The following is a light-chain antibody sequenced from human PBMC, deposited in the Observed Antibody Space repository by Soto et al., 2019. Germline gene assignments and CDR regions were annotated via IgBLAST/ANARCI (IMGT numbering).Light chain of an antibody. Sequence: QSVLTQPASVSGSPGQSITISCTGTSSDVGGYNYVSWHQQHPGKAPKLMLYAVTDRPSGVSSRLSGSKSGKAASLTISGRQAEDEAHYYCSSYTSSSTLFGTGTKV. CDR1: SSDVGGYNY. CDR2: AVT. J-gene: IGLJ1*01. V-gene: IGLV2-14*01. CDR3: SSYTSSSTL.